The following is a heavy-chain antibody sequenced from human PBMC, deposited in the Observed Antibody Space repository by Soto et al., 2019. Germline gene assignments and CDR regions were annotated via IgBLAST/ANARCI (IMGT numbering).Heavy chain of an antibody. V-gene: IGHV4-31*03. Sequence: SETLSLTCTVSGGSISSGGYYWSWIRQHPGKGLEWIGYIYYSGGTYYNPSLKSRVTISVDTSKNQFSLKLSSVTAADTAVYYCARDLRGNWNFYGMDVWGQGTTVTVSS. CDR1: GGSISSGGYY. CDR2: IYYSGGT. J-gene: IGHJ6*02. D-gene: IGHD1-1*01. CDR3: ARDLRGNWNFYGMDV.